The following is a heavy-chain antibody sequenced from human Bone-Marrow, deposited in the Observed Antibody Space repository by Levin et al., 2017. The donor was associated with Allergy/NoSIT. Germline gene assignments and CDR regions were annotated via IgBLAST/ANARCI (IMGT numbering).Heavy chain of an antibody. CDR2: ITPMFGGAA. J-gene: IGHJ3*02. D-gene: IGHD7-27*01. Sequence: GGSLRLSCQASGGTFSTYGFVWVRQAPGQGLEWMGGITPMFGGAADFAQKFRGRVSFTADESTRTTYMELTSLTSDDTAVYYCAAGTTGDRAFDIWGHGTVVTVSS. CDR1: GGTFSTYG. V-gene: IGHV1-69*01. CDR3: AAGTTGDRAFDI.